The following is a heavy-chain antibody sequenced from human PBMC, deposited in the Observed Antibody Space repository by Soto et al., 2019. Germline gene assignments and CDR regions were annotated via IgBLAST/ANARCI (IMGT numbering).Heavy chain of an antibody. CDR1: GGTFSSYA. CDR3: ARGGWEHRWRNDAFDI. V-gene: IGHV1-69*12. CDR2: IIPIFGTA. Sequence: QVQLVQSGAEVKKPGSSVKVSCKASGGTFSSYAISWVRQAPGQGLEWMGGIIPIFGTANYGQKFQGRVTIPAAEATSTAYMELSSLRSEDTAVYYCARGGWEHRWRNDAFDIWGQGTMVTVSS. D-gene: IGHD1-26*01. J-gene: IGHJ3*02.